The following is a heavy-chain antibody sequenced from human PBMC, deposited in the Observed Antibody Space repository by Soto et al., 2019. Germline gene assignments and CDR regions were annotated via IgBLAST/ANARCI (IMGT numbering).Heavy chain of an antibody. CDR1: GGSISSGDYY. J-gene: IGHJ4*02. CDR2: INHSGST. CDR3: ARGRTQYYCSGGSCYPGSWCDY. Sequence: SETLSLTCTVSGGSISSGDYYWSWIRQPPGKGLEWIGEINHSGSTNYNPSLKSRVTISVDTSKNQFSLKLSSVTAADTAVYYCARGRTQYYCSGGSCYPGSWCDYWGQGTLVTVSS. D-gene: IGHD2-15*01. V-gene: IGHV4-34*01.